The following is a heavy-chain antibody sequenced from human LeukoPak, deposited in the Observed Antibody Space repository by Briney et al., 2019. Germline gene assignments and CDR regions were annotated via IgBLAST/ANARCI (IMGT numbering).Heavy chain of an antibody. CDR2: FSYGGTT. CDR1: GGSVSISTYY. J-gene: IGHJ5*02. V-gene: IGHV4-39*01. D-gene: IGHD3-10*01. Sequence: PSETLSLTRTVSGGSVSISTYYWGWIRHSPGKGLEWIGSFSYGGTTYYNPSLKSRVTISVDTSKNQFSLMLTSVTAADTAVYYCARHWDYYASGFDPWGQGTQVTVSS. CDR3: ARHWDYYASGFDP.